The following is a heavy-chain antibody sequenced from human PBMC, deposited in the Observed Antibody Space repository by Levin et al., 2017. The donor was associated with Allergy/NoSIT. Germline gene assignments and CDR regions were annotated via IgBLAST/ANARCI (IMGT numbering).Heavy chain of an antibody. J-gene: IGHJ4*02. CDR3: SREGSMYKPQLYATDY. D-gene: IGHD1-14*01. CDR1: GFTFRNYG. Sequence: QTGGSLRLSCAASGFTFRNYGMHWVRQAPGKGLEWVAVIAYDGSHIYYADSVEGRFTISIDNSKNTLYLQMNSLRADDTAVYYCSREGSMYKPQLYATDYWGQGTLVTVSS. V-gene: IGHV3-30*03. CDR2: IAYDGSHI.